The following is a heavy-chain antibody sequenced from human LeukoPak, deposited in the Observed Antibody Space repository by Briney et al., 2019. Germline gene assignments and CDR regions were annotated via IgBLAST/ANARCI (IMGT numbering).Heavy chain of an antibody. J-gene: IGHJ4*02. CDR1: GFTFSSYT. Sequence: GGSLRLSCAASGFTFSSYTMNWVRQAPGKGLEWVSSISSGSTYIYYADSLKGRFTISRDNAKNSLSLQMNSLRAEDTAVYYCAGGDMVAHYWGQGTLVTVSS. V-gene: IGHV3-21*01. CDR3: AGGDMVAHY. CDR2: ISSGSTYI. D-gene: IGHD5-12*01.